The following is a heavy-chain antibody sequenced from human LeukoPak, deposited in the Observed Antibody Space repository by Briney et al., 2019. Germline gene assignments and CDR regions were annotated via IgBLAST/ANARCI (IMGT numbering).Heavy chain of an antibody. J-gene: IGHJ5*02. V-gene: IGHV4-34*01. D-gene: IGHD3-10*01. CDR3: ARQYFSRYYYGSGNWFDP. CDR1: GGSFSGYY. Sequence: SETLSLTCAVYGGSFSGYYWSWIRQPPGKGLEWIGEINHSGSTNYNPSLKSRVTISVDTSKNQFSLKLSSVTAADTAVYYCARQYFSRYYYGSGNWFDPWGQGTLVTVSS. CDR2: INHSGST.